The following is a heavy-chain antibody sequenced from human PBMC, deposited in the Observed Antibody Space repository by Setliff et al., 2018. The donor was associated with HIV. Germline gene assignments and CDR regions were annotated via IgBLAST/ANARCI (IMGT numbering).Heavy chain of an antibody. V-gene: IGHV3-7*01. Sequence: GGSLRLSCAASGFTFSDYWMSWVRQAPGKGLEWVANINHVGREKYYLDSLEGRFTISRDNAKNSLFLQMNSLRAEDTAVYYCATQTGFYNSHWYDYWGQGTMVTVSS. CDR3: ATQTGFYNSHWYDY. CDR2: INHVGREK. CDR1: GFTFSDYW. J-gene: IGHJ4*02. D-gene: IGHD6-13*01.